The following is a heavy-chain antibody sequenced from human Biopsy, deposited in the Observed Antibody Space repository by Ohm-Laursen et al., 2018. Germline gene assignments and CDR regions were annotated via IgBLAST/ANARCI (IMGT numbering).Heavy chain of an antibody. CDR3: ASVAGPRTDYYYANMDV. V-gene: IGHV4-34*01. CDR2: INPSGGT. CDR1: DGSFSGYY. J-gene: IGHJ6*02. D-gene: IGHD2-2*01. Sequence: SETLSLTCAVYDGSFSGYYWSWLRQPPGMGLEWIGEINPSGGTNYNPSLAGRVSISLDTSKIHLALKLSSVTAADTAVYYCASVAGPRTDYYYANMDVWGRGTTVAVAS.